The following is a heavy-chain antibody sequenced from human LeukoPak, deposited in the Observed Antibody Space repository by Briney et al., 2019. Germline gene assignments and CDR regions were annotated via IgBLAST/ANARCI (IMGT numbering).Heavy chain of an antibody. V-gene: IGHV4-59*12. J-gene: IGHJ4*02. CDR3: ARDSVGEASDY. CDR2: IYYSDNS. CDR1: GASISSSY. D-gene: IGHD3-10*01. Sequence: PSETLSLTCAVSGASISSSYWIWIRQSPDKGLEWIGYIYYSDNSYYNPSFESRVSISVDTSKNQFSLKLSSVTAADTAVYYCARDSVGEASDYWGQGTLVTVSS.